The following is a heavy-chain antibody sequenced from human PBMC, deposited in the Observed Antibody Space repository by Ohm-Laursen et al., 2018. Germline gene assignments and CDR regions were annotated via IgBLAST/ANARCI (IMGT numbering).Heavy chain of an antibody. D-gene: IGHD5-18*01. J-gene: IGHJ4*02. CDR3: AREIVDTAMAEDY. V-gene: IGHV1-69*04. Sequence: GASVKVSCKASGYTFTSYGISWVRRAPGQGLEWMGRIIPILGIANYAQKFQGRVTITADKSTSTAYMELSSLRSEDTAVYYCAREIVDTAMAEDYWGQGTLVTVSS. CDR1: GYTFTSYG. CDR2: IIPILGIA.